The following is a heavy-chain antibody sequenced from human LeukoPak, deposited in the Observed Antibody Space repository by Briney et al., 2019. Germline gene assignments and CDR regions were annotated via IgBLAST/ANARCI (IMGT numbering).Heavy chain of an antibody. Sequence: SETLSLTCAVYGGSFSGYYWSWTRQPPGKGLEWIGEINHSGSTNYNPSLKSRVTISVDTSKNQFSLKLSSVTAADTAVYYCASRDSSGYYPDYWGQGTLVTVSS. D-gene: IGHD3-22*01. J-gene: IGHJ4*02. V-gene: IGHV4-34*01. CDR3: ASRDSSGYYPDY. CDR1: GGSFSGYY. CDR2: INHSGST.